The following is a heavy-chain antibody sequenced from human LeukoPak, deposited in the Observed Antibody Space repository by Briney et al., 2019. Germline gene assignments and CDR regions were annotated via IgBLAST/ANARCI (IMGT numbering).Heavy chain of an antibody. J-gene: IGHJ3*02. CDR2: IYYTGST. V-gene: IGHV4-39*07. Sequence: SETLSLTCTVSGGSISSRTYYWGWIRQPPGKGLEWIGSIYYTGSTFYNPSLKSRVTISVDTSKNQFSMKLSSVTAADAAVYFCTREWTTWGAFDIWGQGTMVTVSS. CDR3: TREWTTWGAFDI. CDR1: GGSISSRTYY. D-gene: IGHD2/OR15-2a*01.